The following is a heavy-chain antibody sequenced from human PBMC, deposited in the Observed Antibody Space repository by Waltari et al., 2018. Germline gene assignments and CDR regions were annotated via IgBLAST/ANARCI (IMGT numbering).Heavy chain of an antibody. D-gene: IGHD2-15*01. CDR2: IYYSGST. CDR1: GGSISSSNYY. J-gene: IGHJ4*02. V-gene: IGHV4-39*01. CDR3: ARGPGDISLFDY. Sequence: QLQLQESGPGLVKPSETLSLTCTVSGGSISSSNYYWAWIRQPPGKGLEWIGSIYYSGSTYDNPSLMSRVTISVDTSKNQCSRRLSSVTAADTAVFYCARGPGDISLFDYWGQGTLVTVSS.